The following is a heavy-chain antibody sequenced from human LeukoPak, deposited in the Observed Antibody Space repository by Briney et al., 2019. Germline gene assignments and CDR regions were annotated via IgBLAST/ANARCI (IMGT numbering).Heavy chain of an antibody. D-gene: IGHD1-26*01. CDR2: INWNGGRT. V-gene: IGHV3-20*04. J-gene: IGHJ4*02. CDR1: GFTFDDYD. CDR3: ARLAYSGSSYVDY. Sequence: GGSLRLSCGASGFTFDDYDMTWVRQAPGKGLEWVSGINWNGGRTGYADSVKGRFTISRDNAKNSLYLQMNTLRAEDTALYYCARLAYSGSSYVDYWGQGTLVTVSS.